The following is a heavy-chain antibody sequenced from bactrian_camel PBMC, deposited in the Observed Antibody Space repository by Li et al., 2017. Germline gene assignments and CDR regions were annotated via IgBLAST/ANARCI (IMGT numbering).Heavy chain of an antibody. CDR3: AASLGKTYCHAAFFLTRARPNFGY. J-gene: IGHJ1*01. CDR1: GSIEDKC. CDR2: IYSGDHST. D-gene: IGHD5*01. V-gene: IGHV3S63*01. Sequence: HVQLVESGGGAVQAGGSLRLSCAASGSIEDKCMGWFRQGSGKEREGVALIYSGDHSTYYLDSVKGRFTISLDAAANTLYLQMDSLRPEDTAMYYCAASLGKTYCHAAFFLTRARPNFGYMG.